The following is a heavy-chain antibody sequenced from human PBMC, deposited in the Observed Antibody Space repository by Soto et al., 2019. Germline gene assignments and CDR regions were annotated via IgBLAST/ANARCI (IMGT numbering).Heavy chain of an antibody. V-gene: IGHV1-69*13. D-gene: IGHD6-19*01. CDR3: MLGGEAVAGPYYYYGMDV. Sequence: SVKVSCKASGGTFSSYAISWVRQAPGQGLEWMGGIIPIFGTANYAQKFQGRVTITADESTSTAYMELSSLRSEDTAVYYCMLGGEAVAGPYYYYGMDVPGQGTTVTVSS. CDR1: GGTFSSYA. J-gene: IGHJ6*02. CDR2: IIPIFGTA.